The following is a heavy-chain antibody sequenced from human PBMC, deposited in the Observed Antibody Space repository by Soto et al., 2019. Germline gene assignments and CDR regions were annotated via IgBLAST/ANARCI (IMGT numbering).Heavy chain of an antibody. CDR1: GFTFSSYG. J-gene: IGHJ4*02. CDR2: ISYDGSNK. CDR3: AKDYRRVFGWSWYFDY. Sequence: PGGSLRLSCAASGFTFSSYGMHWVRQAPGKGLEWVAVISYDGSNKYYADSVKGRFTISRDNSKNTLYLQMNSLRAEDTAVYYCAKDYRRVFGWSWYFDYWGQGTLVTVSS. V-gene: IGHV3-30*18. D-gene: IGHD6-19*01.